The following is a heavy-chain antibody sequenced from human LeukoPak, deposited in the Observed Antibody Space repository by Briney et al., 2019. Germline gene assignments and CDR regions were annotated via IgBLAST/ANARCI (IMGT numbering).Heavy chain of an antibody. CDR1: GGSLSSYY. CDR3: ARDYPAFDY. V-gene: IGHV4-59*01. J-gene: IGHJ4*02. CDR2: IYYSGST. Sequence: SETLSLTCTVSGGSLSSYYWSWIRQPPGKGLEWIGYIYYSGSTNYNPSLKSRVTISVDTSKNQFSLKLSSVTAADTAVYYCARDYPAFDYWGQGTLVTVSS. D-gene: IGHD2-15*01.